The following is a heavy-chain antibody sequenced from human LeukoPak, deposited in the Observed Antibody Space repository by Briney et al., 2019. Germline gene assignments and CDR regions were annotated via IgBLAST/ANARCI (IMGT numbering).Heavy chain of an antibody. V-gene: IGHV4-38-2*01. D-gene: IGHD3-9*01. CDR1: GYSISSGYY. J-gene: IGHJ6*04. Sequence: PSETLCLTCAVSGYSISSGYYWGWIRQPPGKGLEWIGSIYHSGGTYYNPSLKSRVTISVDTSKNQFSLKLSSVTAADTAVYYCARLYYDILTGYLLVQGNYGMDVWGKGTTVTVSS. CDR2: IYHSGGT. CDR3: ARLYYDILTGYLLVQGNYGMDV.